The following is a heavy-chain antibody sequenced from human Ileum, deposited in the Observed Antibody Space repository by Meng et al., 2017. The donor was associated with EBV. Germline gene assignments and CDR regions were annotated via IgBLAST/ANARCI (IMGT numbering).Heavy chain of an antibody. J-gene: IGHJ4*02. CDR1: GGSISSSNW. CDR3: ARESYSDSSGYYSLDY. CDR2: IHHTEST. D-gene: IGHD3-22*01. V-gene: IGHV4-4*02. Sequence: GRLQESGPGLVKPSGTLSLTCAVSGGSISSSNWWSWVRQAPGKGLEWIGEIHHTESTNYNPSLKSRVTISVDKSKNQFSLKLSSVTAADTAVYYCARESYSDSSGYYSLDYWGQGSLVTVSS.